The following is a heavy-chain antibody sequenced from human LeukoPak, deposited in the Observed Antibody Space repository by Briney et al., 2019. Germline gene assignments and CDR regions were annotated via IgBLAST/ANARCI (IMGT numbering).Heavy chain of an antibody. Sequence: SETLSLTCAVYGGSFSGYYWSWIRQPPGKGLEWIGEINHSGSTNYNPSLKSRVTISVDTSKNQFSLKLSSVTAADTAVYYCARQKIPIFGVARYAFDIWGQGTMVTVSS. CDR1: GGSFSGYY. CDR2: INHSGST. V-gene: IGHV4-34*01. D-gene: IGHD3-3*01. J-gene: IGHJ3*02. CDR3: ARQKIPIFGVARYAFDI.